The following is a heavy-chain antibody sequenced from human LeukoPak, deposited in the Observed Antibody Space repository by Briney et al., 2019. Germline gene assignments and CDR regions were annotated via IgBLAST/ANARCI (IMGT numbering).Heavy chain of an antibody. CDR2: IRYDGSNK. V-gene: IGHV3-30*02. Sequence: GGSLRLSCAASGFTFSSYGMHWVRQAPGKGLEWVAFIRYDGSNKYYADSVKGRFTISRDNSKNTLYLQMNSLRAEDTAVYYCAKDRGYSYGFFDYWGQGTLVTVSS. J-gene: IGHJ4*02. CDR1: GFTFSSYG. CDR3: AKDRGYSYGFFDY. D-gene: IGHD5-18*01.